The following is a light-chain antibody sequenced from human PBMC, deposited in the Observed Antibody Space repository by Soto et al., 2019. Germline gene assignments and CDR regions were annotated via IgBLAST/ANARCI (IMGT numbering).Light chain of an antibody. CDR1: ETLSGG. V-gene: IGKV1-5*03. J-gene: IGKJ2*01. CDR2: KAS. Sequence: DIQMTQSPSTLSASVGDRVTITCRASETLSGGLAWYQQKPGKVPKVLIYKASSLESGVPSRFSGSGSGTEFTLTISNLQPDDFATYYCQQYKTYPLTFGQGTELEIK. CDR3: QQYKTYPLT.